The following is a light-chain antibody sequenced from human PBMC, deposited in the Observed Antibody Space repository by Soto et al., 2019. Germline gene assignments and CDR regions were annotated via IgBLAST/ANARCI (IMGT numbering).Light chain of an antibody. CDR2: EGS. Sequence: QSALTQPASVSGSPGQSITISCTGTSSDVGSYNLVSWYQQHPGKAPNLMIYEGSKRPSGVSNRFSGSKSGNTASLTISGLQAEDEADYYCCSYAGSSTSVFGTGTKVTVL. J-gene: IGLJ1*01. V-gene: IGLV2-23*01. CDR3: CSYAGSSTSV. CDR1: SSDVGSYNL.